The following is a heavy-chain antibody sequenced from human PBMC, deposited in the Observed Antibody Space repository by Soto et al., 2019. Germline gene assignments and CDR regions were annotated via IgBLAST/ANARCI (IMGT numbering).Heavy chain of an antibody. D-gene: IGHD3-16*01. J-gene: IGHJ5*02. CDR1: GFTVSSNY. Sequence: EVQLVESGGGLIQPGGSLRLSCAASGFTVSSNYMSWVRQAPGKGLEWVSVIYSGGSTYYADSVKGRFTISRDNSKNTLYLQMNSLRAEDTAVYYCARVPYGWAALPSWFDPWGQGTLVTVSS. V-gene: IGHV3-53*01. CDR3: ARVPYGWAALPSWFDP. CDR2: IYSGGST.